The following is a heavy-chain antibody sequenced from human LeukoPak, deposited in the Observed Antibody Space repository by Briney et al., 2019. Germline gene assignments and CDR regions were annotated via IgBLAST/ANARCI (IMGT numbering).Heavy chain of an antibody. CDR3: ARDPGGEYFDT. D-gene: IGHD2/OR15-2a*01. Sequence: SETLSLTCAVYGESFSSYYWSWIRQPPGKGLEWIGEINHSGSTNYNPSLKSRVTISVDTSKNQFSLKLSSVTAADTAVYYCARDPGGEYFDTWGQGTLVTVSS. CDR1: GESFSSYY. V-gene: IGHV4-34*01. CDR2: INHSGST. J-gene: IGHJ4*02.